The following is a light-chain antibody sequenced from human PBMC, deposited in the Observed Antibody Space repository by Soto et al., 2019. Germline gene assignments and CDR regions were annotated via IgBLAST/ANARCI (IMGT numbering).Light chain of an antibody. CDR1: SSDIGGYNY. Sequence: QSALTQPASVSGSLGQSITISCTGTSSDIGGYNYVSWYQQHPGKDPKVVIFEVTKRPSGVSSRFSGSKSGNTASLTVSGLLAEDEGDYYCSSYTSSSTVLFGGGTKLTVL. J-gene: IGLJ2*01. V-gene: IGLV2-14*01. CDR3: SSYTSSSTVL. CDR2: EVT.